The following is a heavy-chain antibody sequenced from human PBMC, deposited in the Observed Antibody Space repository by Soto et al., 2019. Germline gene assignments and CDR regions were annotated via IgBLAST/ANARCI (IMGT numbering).Heavy chain of an antibody. CDR2: IYYTGST. D-gene: IGHD1-1*01. V-gene: IGHV4-59*01. Sequence: QVQLQESGPGLVKDSETLSLTCTVSGGSISNYWWNWIRQSPGKGLEWMGNIYYTGSTKYNPSLQSRVTISVDMSKSQFSLRLSSVTAADTAIYYCARDRDWNDWFDPWGQGILVTVSS. CDR1: GGSISNYW. CDR3: ARDRDWNDWFDP. J-gene: IGHJ5*02.